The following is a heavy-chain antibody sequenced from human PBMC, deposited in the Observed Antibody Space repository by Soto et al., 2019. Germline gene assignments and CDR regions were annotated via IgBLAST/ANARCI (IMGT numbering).Heavy chain of an antibody. J-gene: IGHJ6*03. CDR2: ISENGKTK. V-gene: IGHV3-30*18. D-gene: IGHD3-16*01. Sequence: QVQVVESGGGVVQPGKSLRLSCAASGFNFGNFAMHWVRQTPGGGLEWVAVISENGKTKYYGDSVKGRLTISRDNSRNTVDLQMNSLRPEDTAIYFCAKGRSAYYPLNFYFYMDAWGKGTTVAVSS. CDR1: GFNFGNFA. CDR3: AKGRSAYYPLNFYFYMDA.